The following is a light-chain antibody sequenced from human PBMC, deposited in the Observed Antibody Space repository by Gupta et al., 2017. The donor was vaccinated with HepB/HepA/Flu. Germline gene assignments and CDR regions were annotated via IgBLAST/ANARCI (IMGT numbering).Light chain of an antibody. CDR2: DTS. V-gene: IGLV7-46*01. CDR3: LLSYSGARPVV. J-gene: IGLJ2*01. Sequence: QAVVTQEPSLTVSPGGTVTLTCGSSTGAVTSGHYPYWFQQKPGQAPRTLIYDTSNKHSWTPARFSGSLLGGKDALTISGAQPEDEAEYYCLLSYSGARPVVFGGGTKLTV. CDR1: TGAVTSGHY.